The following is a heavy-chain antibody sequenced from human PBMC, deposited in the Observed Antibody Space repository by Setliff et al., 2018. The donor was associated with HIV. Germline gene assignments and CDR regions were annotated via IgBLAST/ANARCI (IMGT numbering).Heavy chain of an antibody. D-gene: IGHD6-6*01. CDR1: GGSFNDYY. Sequence: PSETLSLTCAVYGGSFNDYYWTWIRQPPGRGLEWIGEIDHSGSTNYNPSLKSRVTISVDTSKNQFSLKLSSVTAADTAVYYCAIMKGQYSSSSGRNWFDPWGQGTLVTVSS. V-gene: IGHV4-34*01. CDR2: IDHSGST. CDR3: AIMKGQYSSSSGRNWFDP. J-gene: IGHJ5*02.